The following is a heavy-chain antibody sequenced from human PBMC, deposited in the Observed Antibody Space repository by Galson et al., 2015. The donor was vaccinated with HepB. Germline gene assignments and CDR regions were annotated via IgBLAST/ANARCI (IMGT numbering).Heavy chain of an antibody. CDR3: AKRRPKGDFYYRSSSPGDAFGI. CDR1: GGSLSGSY. Sequence: TLSLTCAVYGGSLSGSYWSWIRQSPGKGLEWLGEIDYGGGTNYNPSLKSRVTVSKWTSKKQFSLKLTSLTAADTAVYYCAKRRPKGDFYYRSSSPGDAFGIGGQGREVTVS. J-gene: IGHJ3*02. CDR2: IDYGGGT. D-gene: IGHD6-13*01. V-gene: IGHV4-34*01.